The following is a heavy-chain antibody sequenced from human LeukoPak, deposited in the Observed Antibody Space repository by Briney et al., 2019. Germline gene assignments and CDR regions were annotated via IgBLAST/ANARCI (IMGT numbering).Heavy chain of an antibody. D-gene: IGHD3-22*01. CDR1: GGSISSSSYY. Sequence: SETLSLTCTVSGGSISSSSYYWGWIRQPPGKGLEWIGSIYHSGSTYYNPSLKSRVTISVDTSKNQFSLKLSSVTAADTAVYYCARVGTYYYDSSGYYDAFDIWGQGTMVTVSS. V-gene: IGHV4-39*07. CDR2: IYHSGST. CDR3: ARVGTYYYDSSGYYDAFDI. J-gene: IGHJ3*02.